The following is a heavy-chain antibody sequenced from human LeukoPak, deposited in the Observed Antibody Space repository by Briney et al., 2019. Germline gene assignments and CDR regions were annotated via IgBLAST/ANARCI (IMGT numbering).Heavy chain of an antibody. V-gene: IGHV4-59*01. CDR2: IYYTGST. CDR1: GVSISSYY. Sequence: SETLSLTSTVSGVSISSYYWSWIRQPPGKGLEWIGYIYYTGSTNYNPSLKSRVTISIDTSKNQFSLKLSSVTAADTAVYYCARSGQWELPDYWGQGTLVTVSS. J-gene: IGHJ4*02. D-gene: IGHD1-26*01. CDR3: ARSGQWELPDY.